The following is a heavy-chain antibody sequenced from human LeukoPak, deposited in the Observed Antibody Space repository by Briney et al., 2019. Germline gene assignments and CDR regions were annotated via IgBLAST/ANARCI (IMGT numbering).Heavy chain of an antibody. V-gene: IGHV3-30*02. CDR3: AREGGSSGWYPTGGRAFDY. Sequence: GGSLRLSCAASGFTFSSYWMSWVRQAPGKGLEWVAFIRYDGSDTYYADSVKGRFTISRDNSKNTLYLQMNSLRAEDTAVYYCAREGGSSGWYPTGGRAFDYWGQGTLVTVSS. CDR1: GFTFSSYW. J-gene: IGHJ4*02. D-gene: IGHD6-19*01. CDR2: IRYDGSDT.